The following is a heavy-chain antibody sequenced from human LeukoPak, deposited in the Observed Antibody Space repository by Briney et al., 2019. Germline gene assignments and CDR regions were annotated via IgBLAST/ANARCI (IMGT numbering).Heavy chain of an antibody. V-gene: IGHV4-4*07. J-gene: IGHJ6*03. Sequence: SETLSLTCTVSGGSISSYYWSWIRLPAGKGLEWIGRIYTSGSTNYNPSLKSRVTMSVDTSKNQFSLKLSSVTAADTAVYYSARGYYGDYPNYYYYYMDVWGKGTTGTVSS. D-gene: IGHD4-17*01. CDR1: GGSISSYY. CDR3: ARGYYGDYPNYYYYYMDV. CDR2: IYTSGST.